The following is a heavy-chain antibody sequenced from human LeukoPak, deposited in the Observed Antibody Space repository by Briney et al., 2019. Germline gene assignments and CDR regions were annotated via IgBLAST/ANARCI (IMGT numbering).Heavy chain of an antibody. CDR3: TKVRSGSSSWALRVFDY. D-gene: IGHD6-13*01. CDR2: ISYDGSNK. J-gene: IGHJ4*02. CDR1: GFTFSSYG. V-gene: IGHV3-30*18. Sequence: PGRSLRLSCAASGFTFSSYGMHWVRQAPGKGLEWVAVISYDGSNKYYADSVKGRFTISRDNSKSTLYLQMNSLRVEDTAVYYCTKVRSGSSSWALRVFDYWGQGALVIVSS.